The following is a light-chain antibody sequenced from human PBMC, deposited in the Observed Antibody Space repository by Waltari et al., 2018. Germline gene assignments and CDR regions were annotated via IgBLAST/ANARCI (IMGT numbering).Light chain of an antibody. CDR2: NTK. V-gene: IGLV8-61*01. Sequence: TVVTQEPSLSVSPGGTVTLTCGLSSGSVSSSNYPSWYQQTPGQAPRTLMYNTKILPSGVPDRFSGSILGNKAALTITGAQADDDSDYYCMVYMGSDMSFFGGGTRLTVL. CDR1: SGSVSSSNY. CDR3: MVYMGSDMSF. J-gene: IGLJ7*01.